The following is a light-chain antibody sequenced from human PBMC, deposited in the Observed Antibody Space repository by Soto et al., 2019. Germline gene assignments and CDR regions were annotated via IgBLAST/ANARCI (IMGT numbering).Light chain of an antibody. CDR1: SSENSGYNF. J-gene: IGLJ1*01. CDR2: DVS. CDR3: SSYTSSSTYV. V-gene: IGLV2-14*03. Sequence: QSVLTQPASVSGSPGQSIAISCTGSSSENSGYNFVSWYQQHSGKAPKLMISDVSNRPSGVSDRFSGSKSGNTASLTITGLHSEDEADYFCSSYTSSSTYVFGTGTKVTVL.